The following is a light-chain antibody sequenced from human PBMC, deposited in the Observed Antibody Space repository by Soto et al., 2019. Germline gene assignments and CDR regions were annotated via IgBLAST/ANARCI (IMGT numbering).Light chain of an antibody. CDR3: AAWDDSLSGYV. Sequence: GRWGTFSCNRSSSNIGSNYVYWYQHLPGTAPKLLIYRNNQRPSGVPDRFSGSKSGTSASLAISGLRSEDEADYYCAAWDDSLSGYVFGTGTKVTAL. V-gene: IGLV1-47*01. CDR2: RNN. J-gene: IGLJ1*01. CDR1: SSNIGSNY.